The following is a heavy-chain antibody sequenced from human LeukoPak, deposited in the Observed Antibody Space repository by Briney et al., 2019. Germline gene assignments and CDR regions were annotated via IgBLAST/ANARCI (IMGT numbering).Heavy chain of an antibody. CDR3: ASMTTEAFDI. CDR1: GGSISSYY. V-gene: IGHV4-59*01. D-gene: IGHD4-17*01. J-gene: IGHJ3*02. Sequence: PSETLSLTCTVPGGSISSYYWSWIRQPPGKGLEWIGYIYYSGSTNYNPSLKSRVTISVDTSKNQFSLKLSSVTAADTAVYYCASMTTEAFDIWGQGTMVTVSS. CDR2: IYYSGST.